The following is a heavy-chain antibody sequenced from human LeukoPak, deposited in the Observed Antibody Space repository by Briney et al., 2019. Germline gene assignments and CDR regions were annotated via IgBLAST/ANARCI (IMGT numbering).Heavy chain of an antibody. CDR2: IRSDGRAE. D-gene: IGHD2-21*02. Sequence: GGSLRLSCAASGFIFSSSDMHWVRQTPGKGLAWVAFIRSDGRAECYADSVKGRFTISRDHSENTLYLQMNSLGAEDTAVYYCATDFGDGPWFDPWGQGTLVTVSS. CDR3: ATDFGDGPWFDP. CDR1: GFIFSSSD. J-gene: IGHJ5*02. V-gene: IGHV3-30*02.